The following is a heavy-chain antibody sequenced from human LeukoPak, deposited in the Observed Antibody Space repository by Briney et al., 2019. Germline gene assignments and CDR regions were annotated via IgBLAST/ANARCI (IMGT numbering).Heavy chain of an antibody. J-gene: IGHJ4*02. D-gene: IGHD3-10*01. Sequence: LVTLSLTCTVSGGSISSYYWSWIRQPPGKGLEWIGYIYYSGNTNYNPSLKSRVTISVDTSKNQFSLKLSSVTAADTAVYYCATDNSYGSGSYYTWGQGTLVTVSS. CDR2: IYYSGNT. CDR1: GGSISSYY. CDR3: ATDNSYGSGSYYT. V-gene: IGHV4-59*01.